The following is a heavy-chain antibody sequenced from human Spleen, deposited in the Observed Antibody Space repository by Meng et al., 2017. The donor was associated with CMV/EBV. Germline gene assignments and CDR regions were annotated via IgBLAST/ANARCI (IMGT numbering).Heavy chain of an antibody. CDR2: INPSGGST. D-gene: IGHD3-16*01. CDR3: ARDLLRGSDWGVFDY. V-gene: IGHV1-46*01. CDR1: GYTFTSYY. J-gene: IGHJ4*02. Sequence: ASVKVSCKASGYTFTSYYMHWVRQAPGQGLEWMGIINPSGGSTSYAQKFQGRVTMARDTSTSTVYMELSSPRSEDTAVYYCARDLLRGSDWGVFDYWGQGTLVTVSS.